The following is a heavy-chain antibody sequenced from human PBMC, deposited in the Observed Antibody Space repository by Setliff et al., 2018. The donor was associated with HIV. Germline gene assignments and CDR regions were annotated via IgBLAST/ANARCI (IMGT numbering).Heavy chain of an antibody. V-gene: IGHV1-8*02. CDR2: MNPDRRNT. J-gene: IGHJ6*03. CDR1: GYTFTNYD. CDR3: ARARTDYYDRRRRSHYYIDV. Sequence: ASVKVSCKPSGYTFTNYDINWVRQAAGQGLEWMGWMNPDRRNTGYAQRFEGSVTMTWDTSISTAYMELNNVKFEDTAIYYCARARTDYYDRRRRSHYYIDVWARGATVTVSS. D-gene: IGHD3-22*01.